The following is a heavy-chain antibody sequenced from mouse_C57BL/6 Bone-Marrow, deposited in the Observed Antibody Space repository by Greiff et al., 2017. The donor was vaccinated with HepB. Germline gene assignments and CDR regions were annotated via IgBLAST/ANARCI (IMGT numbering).Heavy chain of an antibody. CDR1: GFTFSDYG. V-gene: IGHV5-17*01. Sequence: EVHLVESGGGLVKPGGSLKLSCAASGFTFSDYGMHWVRQAPEKGLEWVAYISSGSSTIYYADTVKGRFTISRDNAKNTLFLQMTSLRSEDTAMYYCARIPTGAMDYWGQGTSVTVSS. CDR3: ARIPTGAMDY. D-gene: IGHD1-1*01. J-gene: IGHJ4*01. CDR2: ISSGSSTI.